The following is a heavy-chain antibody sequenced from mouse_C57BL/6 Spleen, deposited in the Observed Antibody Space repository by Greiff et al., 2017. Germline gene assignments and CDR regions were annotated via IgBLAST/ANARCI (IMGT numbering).Heavy chain of an antibody. CDR2: IHPNSGST. V-gene: IGHV1-64*01. CDR3: AKLGRSLFAY. J-gene: IGHJ3*01. D-gene: IGHD4-1*01. CDR1: GYTFTSYW. Sequence: QVQLKESGAELVQPGASVKLSCKASGYTFTSYWMHWVKQRPGQGLEWIGMIHPNSGSTNYNEKFKSKATLTVDKSSSTAYMQLSSLTSEDSAVYYCAKLGRSLFAYWGQGTLVTVSA.